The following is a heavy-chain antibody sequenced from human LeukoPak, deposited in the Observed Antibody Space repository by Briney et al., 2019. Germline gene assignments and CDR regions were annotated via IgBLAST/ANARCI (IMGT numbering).Heavy chain of an antibody. V-gene: IGHV1-2*02. Sequence: ASVKVSCKASGYTFTGYYMHWVRQAPGQGLEWMGWINPNSGGTNYAQKFQGRVTMTRDTSISTAYMELSGLRSDDTAVYYCARGAGLNWISQNWFDPWGQGTLVTVSS. CDR3: ARGAGLNWISQNWFDP. CDR2: INPNSGGT. J-gene: IGHJ5*02. D-gene: IGHD2-8*02. CDR1: GYTFTGYY.